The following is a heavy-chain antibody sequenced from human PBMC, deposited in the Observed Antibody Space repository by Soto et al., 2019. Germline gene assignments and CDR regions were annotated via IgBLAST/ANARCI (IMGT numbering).Heavy chain of an antibody. Sequence: EVQLVESGGDLVQRGGSLRLSCAASGFPFSSYWMHWVRHTPGKGLDWVARISGDGVTTYYADSVTGRFTVSRDNAKNNLSLQISGLRAEDTAVYYCAREYYGLFTGYYPDYWGQGTLVSVSS. CDR3: AREYYGLFTGYYPDY. J-gene: IGHJ4*02. CDR1: GFPFSSYW. V-gene: IGHV3-74*01. CDR2: ISGDGVTT. D-gene: IGHD3-9*01.